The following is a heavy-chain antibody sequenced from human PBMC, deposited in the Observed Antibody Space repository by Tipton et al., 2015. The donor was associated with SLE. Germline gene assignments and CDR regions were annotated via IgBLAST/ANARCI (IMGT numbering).Heavy chain of an antibody. Sequence: TLSLTCTVSGGSINNGAYYWSWIRQHPGKGLEWIACIYYSGSTFYNPSLKSRVTISVDKSKNQFSLKLSSVTAADTAVYYCARDLVRGVSGGYWGQGTLVTVSS. CDR3: ARDLVRGVSGGY. V-gene: IGHV4-31*03. D-gene: IGHD3-10*01. J-gene: IGHJ4*02. CDR1: GGSINNGAYY. CDR2: IYYSGST.